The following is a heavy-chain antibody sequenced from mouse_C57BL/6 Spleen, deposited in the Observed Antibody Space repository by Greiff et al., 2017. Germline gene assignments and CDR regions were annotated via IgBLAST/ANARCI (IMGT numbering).Heavy chain of an antibody. D-gene: IGHD3-2*02. CDR3: ARGAAQATYFDY. J-gene: IGHJ2*01. CDR2: IDPSDSET. V-gene: IGHV1-52*01. CDR1: GYTFTSYW. Sequence: QVQLKQPGAELVRPGSSVKLSCKASGYTFTSYWMHWVKQRPIQGLEWIGNIDPSDSETHYNQKFKDKATLTVDKSSSTAYMQLSSLTSEDSAVYYCARGAAQATYFDYWGQGTTLTVSS.